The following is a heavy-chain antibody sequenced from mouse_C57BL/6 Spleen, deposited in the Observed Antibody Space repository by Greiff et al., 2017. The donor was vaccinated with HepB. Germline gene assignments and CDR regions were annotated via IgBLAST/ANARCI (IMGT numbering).Heavy chain of an antibody. CDR3: AREGSTMIKN. V-gene: IGHV1-82*01. D-gene: IGHD2-4*01. Sequence: LQESGPELVKPGASVKISCKASGYAFSSSWMNWVKQRPGKGLEWIGRIYPGDGDTNYNGKFKGKATLTADKSSSTAYMQLSSLTSEDSAVYFCAREGSTMIKNWGQGTLVTVSA. J-gene: IGHJ3*01. CDR1: GYAFSSSW. CDR2: IYPGDGDT.